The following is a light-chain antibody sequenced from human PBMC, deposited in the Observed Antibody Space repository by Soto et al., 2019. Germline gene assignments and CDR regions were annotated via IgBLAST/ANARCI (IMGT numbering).Light chain of an antibody. CDR3: QQQGT. Sequence: IQMTPSPSTPSASVGNRVTITCRASQSISSWLAWYQQKPGKAPKLLIYDASSLESGVPSRFSGSGSGTEFTLTISSLQPDDLATYYCQQQGTFGQGTKVDIK. J-gene: IGKJ1*01. CDR1: QSISSW. V-gene: IGKV1-5*01. CDR2: DAS.